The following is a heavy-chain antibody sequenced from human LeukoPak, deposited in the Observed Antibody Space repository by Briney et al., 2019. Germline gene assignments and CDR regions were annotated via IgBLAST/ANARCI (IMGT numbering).Heavy chain of an antibody. V-gene: IGHV4-39*01. CDR3: ARQQSGSYLVDFDY. D-gene: IGHD1-26*01. J-gene: IGHJ4*02. CDR2: IYYSGST. Sequence: SETLSLTCTVSGGSISSSSYYWGWIRQPPGKGLEWIGSIYYSGSTYYNPSLKSRVTISVDTSNTQFSLKLSSVTAAATAVYYCARQQSGSYLVDFDYWGQGTLVTVSS. CDR1: GGSISSSSYY.